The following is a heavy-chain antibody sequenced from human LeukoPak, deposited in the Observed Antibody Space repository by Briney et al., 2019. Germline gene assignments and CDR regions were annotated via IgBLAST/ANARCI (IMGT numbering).Heavy chain of an antibody. D-gene: IGHD3-9*01. CDR2: ISYDGSNK. Sequence: PGGSLRLSCAASGFTFSSYWMSWVRQAPGKGLEWVAVISYDGSNKYYADSVKGRFTISRDNSKNTLYLQMNSLRAEDTAVYYCARDPKLGYDILTGEADYWGQGTLVTVSS. CDR1: GFTFSSYW. J-gene: IGHJ4*02. CDR3: ARDPKLGYDILTGEADY. V-gene: IGHV3-30*03.